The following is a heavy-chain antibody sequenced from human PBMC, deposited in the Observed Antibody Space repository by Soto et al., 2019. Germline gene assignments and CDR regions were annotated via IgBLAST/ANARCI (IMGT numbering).Heavy chain of an antibody. CDR2: ISSDEKIK. CDR3: ARGLRSVLDS. V-gene: IGHV3-33*01. D-gene: IGHD6-6*01. Sequence: XGSLRLSCVASGFIFSNFGMHWVRQAPGKGLEWVAVISSDEKIKQYADSVRGRFAISRDNSKNTLYLQMTSLRAEDTAVYYCARGLRSVLDSWGQGTLATVSS. J-gene: IGHJ4*02. CDR1: GFIFSNFG.